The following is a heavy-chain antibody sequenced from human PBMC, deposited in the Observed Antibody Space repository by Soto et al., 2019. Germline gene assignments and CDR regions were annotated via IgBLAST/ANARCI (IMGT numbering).Heavy chain of an antibody. CDR3: AREGPNPVYYYGSGSYHFDY. V-gene: IGHV1-3*01. CDR1: GYTFTSYA. D-gene: IGHD3-10*01. J-gene: IGHJ4*02. Sequence: ASVKVSCKASGYTFTSYAMHWVRQAPGQRLEWMGWINAGNGNTKYSQKFQGRVTITRDTSASTAYMELSSLRSEDTAVYYCAREGPNPVYYYGSGSYHFDYWGQGTLVTVSS. CDR2: INAGNGNT.